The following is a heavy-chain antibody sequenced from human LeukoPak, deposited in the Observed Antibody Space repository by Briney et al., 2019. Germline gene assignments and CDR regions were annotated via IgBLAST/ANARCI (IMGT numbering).Heavy chain of an antibody. D-gene: IGHD5-12*01. J-gene: IGHJ3*02. Sequence: PGGSLRLSCAASGFTFSSYAMSWARQTPGKGLEWVSAISGSGGSTYYADSVKGRFTISRDNSKNTLYLQMNSLRVEDTAVYYCAKALLGYSGYDSFDIWGQGTMVTVSS. CDR1: GFTFSSYA. V-gene: IGHV3-23*01. CDR3: AKALLGYSGYDSFDI. CDR2: ISGSGGST.